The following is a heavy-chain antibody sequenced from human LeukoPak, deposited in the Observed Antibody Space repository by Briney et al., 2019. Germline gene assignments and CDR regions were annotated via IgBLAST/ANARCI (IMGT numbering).Heavy chain of an antibody. CDR1: GYTFTGYY. Sequence: ASVKVSCKASGYTFTGYYMHWVRQAPGQGLEWMGWINPNSGGTNYAQKFQGRVTMTRDTSISTAYMELSRLRSDDTAVYYCARVPSGSYSTSFDYWGQGTLVTVSS. CDR2: INPNSGGT. CDR3: ARVPSGSYSTSFDY. D-gene: IGHD1-26*01. J-gene: IGHJ4*02. V-gene: IGHV1-2*02.